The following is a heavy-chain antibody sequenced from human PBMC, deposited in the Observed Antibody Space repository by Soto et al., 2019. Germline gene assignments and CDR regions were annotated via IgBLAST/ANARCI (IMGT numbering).Heavy chain of an antibody. CDR1: GGSISSYY. CDR3: ARALPEGIDLYYYDSSGYSTSGWFDP. Sequence: SETLSLTCTVSGGSISSYYWSWIRQPPGKGLEWIGYIYYSGSTNYNPPLKSRVTISVDTSKNQFPLKLSSVTAADTAVYYCARALPEGIDLYYYDSSGYSTSGWFDPWGQGTLVTVSS. V-gene: IGHV4-59*01. J-gene: IGHJ5*02. D-gene: IGHD3-22*01. CDR2: IYYSGST.